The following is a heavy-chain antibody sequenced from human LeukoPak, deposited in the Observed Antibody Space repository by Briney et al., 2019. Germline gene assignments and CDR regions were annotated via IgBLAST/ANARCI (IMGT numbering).Heavy chain of an antibody. J-gene: IGHJ4*02. CDR1: GFTFTIYA. CDR2: INAGNGNT. V-gene: IGHV1-3*01. D-gene: IGHD5-12*01. CDR3: ARGQPDIVATAYFDY. Sequence: GTSLRLSCAASGFTFTIYAMHWVRQAPGQRLEWMGWINAGNGNTKYSQKFQGRVTITRDTSASTAYMELSSLRSEDTAVYYCARGQPDIVATAYFDYWGQGTLVTVSS.